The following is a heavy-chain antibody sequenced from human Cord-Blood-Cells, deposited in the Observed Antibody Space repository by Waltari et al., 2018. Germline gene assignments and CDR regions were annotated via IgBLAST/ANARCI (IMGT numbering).Heavy chain of an antibody. CDR2: ISSSSSYI. CDR1: GFTFSSDS. V-gene: IGHV3-21*01. J-gene: IGHJ3*02. Sequence: EVKLVESGGGLVKPGESLRLSCPASGFTFSSDSMNWVRQAPGKGLEWVSSISSSSSYIYYADSVKGRFTISRDNAKNSLYLQMNSLRAEDTAVYYCARSGYFGDAFDIWGQGTMVTVSS. D-gene: IGHD3-10*01. CDR3: ARSGYFGDAFDI.